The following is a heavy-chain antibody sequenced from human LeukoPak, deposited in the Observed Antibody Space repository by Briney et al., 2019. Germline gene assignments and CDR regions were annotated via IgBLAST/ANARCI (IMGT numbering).Heavy chain of an antibody. V-gene: IGHV3-74*03. D-gene: IGHD3-10*01. CDR1: GFTFSRYW. CDR2: INSDGSST. Sequence: GGSLRLSCAASGFTFSRYWMQWVRQAPGQGLVWLSHINSDGSSTTYADPVRGRFTTSRDNAKNTLYLQMNSLRAEDTAVYYCVRDNYGVDYWGQGTLVTVSS. J-gene: IGHJ4*02. CDR3: VRDNYGVDY.